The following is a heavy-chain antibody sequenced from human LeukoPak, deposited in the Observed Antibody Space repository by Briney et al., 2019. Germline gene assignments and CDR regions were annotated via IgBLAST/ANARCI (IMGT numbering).Heavy chain of an antibody. D-gene: IGHD3-10*01. Sequence: SVKVSCKASGGTFSSYAIGWVRQPPGQGLEWMGGIIPIFGTANYAQKFQGRVTITADESTSTAYMELSSLRSEDTAVYYCARRTITMVRGVIYYYGMDVWGKGTTVTVSS. J-gene: IGHJ6*04. CDR1: GGTFSSYA. CDR3: ARRTITMVRGVIYYYGMDV. V-gene: IGHV1-69*13. CDR2: IIPIFGTA.